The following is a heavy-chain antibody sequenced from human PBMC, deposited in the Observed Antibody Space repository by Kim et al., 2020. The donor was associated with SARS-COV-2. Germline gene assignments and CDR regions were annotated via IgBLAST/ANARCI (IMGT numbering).Heavy chain of an antibody. CDR3: ARGWGLYCGGDCYSVTFDY. D-gene: IGHD2-21*02. Sequence: SETLSLTCTVSGGSISSGSYYWSWIRQPAEKGLEWIGRIYTSGSTNYNPSLKSRVTTSVDTSKNQFSLKLSSVTAADTAVYYCARGWGLYCGGDCYSVTFDYWGQGTLVTVSS. CDR1: GGSISSGSYY. J-gene: IGHJ4*02. V-gene: IGHV4-61*02. CDR2: IYTSGST.